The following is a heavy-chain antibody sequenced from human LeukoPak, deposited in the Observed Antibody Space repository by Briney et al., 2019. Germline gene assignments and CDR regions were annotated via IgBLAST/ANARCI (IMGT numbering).Heavy chain of an antibody. CDR3: ARPPSITNPYYGMDV. CDR1: GFTFSSYE. D-gene: IGHD3-3*01. Sequence: GGPLRLSCAASGFTFSSYEMNWVRQAPGKGLEWVSYISSSGSTIYYADSVKGRFTISRDNAKNSLCLQMNGLRVEDTAVYYCARPPSITNPYYGMDVWGQGTTVTVSS. V-gene: IGHV3-48*03. J-gene: IGHJ6*02. CDR2: ISSSGSTI.